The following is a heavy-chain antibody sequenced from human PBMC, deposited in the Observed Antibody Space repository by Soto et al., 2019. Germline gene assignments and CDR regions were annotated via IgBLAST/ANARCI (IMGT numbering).Heavy chain of an antibody. CDR2: IYYTGST. CDR3: ARRGYDSGVDS. D-gene: IGHD5-12*01. CDR1: GGSISTTDYY. J-gene: IGHJ4*02. V-gene: IGHV4-39*01. Sequence: PSETLSLTCTVSGGSISTTDYYWGWIRQPPGKGLEWIGSIYYTGSTYYNPSLKSRVTISVDTSKSHFSLKLTSVTAADAAVYYCARRGYDSGVDSSGQATLVTVSS.